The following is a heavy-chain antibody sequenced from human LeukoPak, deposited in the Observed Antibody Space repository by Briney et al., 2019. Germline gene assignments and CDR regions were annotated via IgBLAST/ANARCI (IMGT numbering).Heavy chain of an antibody. V-gene: IGHV3-21*01. CDR3: ARGGDFWSGLDHFDY. Sequence: GGSLRLSCAASGLSFSSYSMNWVRQAPGKGLEGVSSMSSSSSYIYYADSVKGRFTISRDNAKNSLYLQMNSLRAEDTAVYYCARGGDFWSGLDHFDYWGQGTLVTVSS. CDR1: GLSFSSYS. J-gene: IGHJ4*02. CDR2: MSSSSSYI. D-gene: IGHD3-3*01.